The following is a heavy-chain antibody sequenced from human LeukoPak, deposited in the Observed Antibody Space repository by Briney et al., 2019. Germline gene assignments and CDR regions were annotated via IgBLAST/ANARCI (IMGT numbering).Heavy chain of an antibody. J-gene: IGHJ4*02. CDR2: IQQDGSDK. Sequence: GGSLRLSCAASGFTFSKYAMNWVRQAPGKGLEWVANIQQDGSDKYYVDSVKGRFTISRDNAKNSLYLQMNSLRAEDTAVYYCARDLYRIVVVPHYFDYWGQGTLVTVSS. CDR1: GFTFSKYA. V-gene: IGHV3-7*01. D-gene: IGHD3-22*01. CDR3: ARDLYRIVVVPHYFDY.